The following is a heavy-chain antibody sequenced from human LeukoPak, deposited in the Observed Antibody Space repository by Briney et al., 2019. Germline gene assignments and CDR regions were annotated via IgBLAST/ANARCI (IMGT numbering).Heavy chain of an antibody. J-gene: IGHJ4*02. CDR2: SSAYNGNT. Sequence: ASVKVSCKASGYTFTSYGISWVRQAPGQGLEWMGWSSAYNGNTNYGQKLQGRVTMTTDTSTSTAYMELRSLKSDDTAVYYCAGGGSSGWRTPNDDYWGQGTLVTVSS. D-gene: IGHD6-19*01. CDR1: GYTFTSYG. CDR3: AGGGSSGWRTPNDDY. V-gene: IGHV1-18*01.